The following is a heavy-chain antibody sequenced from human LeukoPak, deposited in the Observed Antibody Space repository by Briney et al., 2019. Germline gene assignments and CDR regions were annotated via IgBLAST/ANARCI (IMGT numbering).Heavy chain of an antibody. CDR2: ISWNSGSI. CDR3: AKGGYSSSWYVDY. CDR1: GFTFDDYA. Sequence: GRSLRLSCAASGFTFDDYAMHWVRHAPGKGLEWVSGISWNSGSIGYADSVKGRFTTSRDNAKNSLYLQMNSLRAEDTALYYCAKGGYSSSWYVDYWGRGTLVTVSS. V-gene: IGHV3-9*01. D-gene: IGHD6-13*01. J-gene: IGHJ4*02.